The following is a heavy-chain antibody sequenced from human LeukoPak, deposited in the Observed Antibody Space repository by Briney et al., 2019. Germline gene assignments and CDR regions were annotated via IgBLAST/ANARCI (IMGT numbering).Heavy chain of an antibody. V-gene: IGHV3-23*01. CDR2: ISGSGGST. J-gene: IGHJ5*02. Sequence: GSLRLSCAASGFTFSSYAMSWVHQAPGKGLEWVSAISGSGGSTYYADSVRGRFTISRDNSKNTLYLQMNSLRAEDTAVYYCAKDGGLMSRGWFDPWGQGTLVTVSS. D-gene: IGHD2-8*01. CDR3: AKDGGLMSRGWFDP. CDR1: GFTFSSYA.